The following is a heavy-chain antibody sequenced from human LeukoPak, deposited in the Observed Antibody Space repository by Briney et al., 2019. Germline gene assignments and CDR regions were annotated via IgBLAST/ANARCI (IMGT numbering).Heavy chain of an antibody. V-gene: IGHV3-13*01. CDR1: GFTFSSYD. J-gene: IGHJ6*02. CDR3: ARVAVAGRGYYYYGMDV. CDR2: IGTAGDT. D-gene: IGHD6-19*01. Sequence: GGSLRLSCAASGFTFSSYDMHWVRQATGKGLEWVSAIGTAGDTYYPGSVKGRFTISRENAKNSLYLQMNSLRAGDTAVYYCARVAVAGRGYYYYGMDVWGQGTTVTVSS.